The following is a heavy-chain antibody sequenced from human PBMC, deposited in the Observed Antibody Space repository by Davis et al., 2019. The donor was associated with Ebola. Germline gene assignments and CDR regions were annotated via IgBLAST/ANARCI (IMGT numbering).Heavy chain of an antibody. V-gene: IGHV3-21*01. CDR1: GFTFSSYS. D-gene: IGHD5-18*01. CDR2: ISSSSSYI. Sequence: GESLKISCAASGFTFSSYSMNWVRQAPGKGLEWVSSISSSSSYIYYADSVKGQFTISRDNAKNSLYLQMNSLRAEDTAVYYCARDRSGYSYGYPYYYYGMDVWGQGTTVTVSS. J-gene: IGHJ6*02. CDR3: ARDRSGYSYGYPYYYYGMDV.